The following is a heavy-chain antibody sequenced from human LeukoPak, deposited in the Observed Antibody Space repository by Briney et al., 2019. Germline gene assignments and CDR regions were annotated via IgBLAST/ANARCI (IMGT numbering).Heavy chain of an antibody. CDR3: ARELVSSWYAPRWFDP. CDR2: INHSGST. D-gene: IGHD6-13*01. J-gene: IGHJ5*02. CDR1: GGSFSGYY. V-gene: IGHV4-34*01. Sequence: PSETLSPTCAVYGGSFSGYYWSWIRQPPGKGLEWIGEINHSGSTNYNPSLKSRVTISVDTSKNQFSLKLSSVTAADTAVYYCARELVSSWYAPRWFDPWGQGTLVTVSS.